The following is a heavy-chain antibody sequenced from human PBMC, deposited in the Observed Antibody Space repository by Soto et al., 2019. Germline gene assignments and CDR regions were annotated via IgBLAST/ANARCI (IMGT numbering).Heavy chain of an antibody. V-gene: IGHV3-7*01. J-gene: IGHJ4*02. CDR2: IKQDGSEK. CDR1: GFTFSSYW. CDR3: ARGSAYSLY. D-gene: IGHD2-15*01. Sequence: EVQLVESGGGLVQPGGSLRVSCAASGFTFSSYWMTWVRQAPGKGLEWVANIKQDGSEKNYVDSVKGRFTISRDNAKNSLYLQMNRLRAEDTAVYYCARGSAYSLYWGQGTLVTVFS.